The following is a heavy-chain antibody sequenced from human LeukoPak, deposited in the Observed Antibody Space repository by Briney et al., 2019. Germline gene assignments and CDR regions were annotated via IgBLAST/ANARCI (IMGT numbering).Heavy chain of an antibody. CDR3: AKTHSSGYYYWLN. CDR1: GFTFSSYA. Sequence: GGSLRLSCAASGFTFSSYAMSWVRQAPGKGLEWVSAISGTGGGSTYYADSVKGRFTISRDNSKNTLYLQMNSLRAEDTAVYYCAKTHSSGYYYWLNWGQGTLVTVSS. V-gene: IGHV3-23*01. D-gene: IGHD3-22*01. J-gene: IGHJ4*02. CDR2: ISGTGGGST.